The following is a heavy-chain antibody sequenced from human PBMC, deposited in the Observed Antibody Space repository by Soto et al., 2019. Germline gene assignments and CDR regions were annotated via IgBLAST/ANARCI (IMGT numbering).Heavy chain of an antibody. CDR3: AKNTGGLDY. CDR1: GFTFSSYG. J-gene: IGHJ4*02. CDR2: ISYDGSNK. D-gene: IGHD2-8*02. V-gene: IGHV3-30*18. Sequence: GGSLRLSCAASGFTFSSYGMHWVRQAPGKGLEWVAVISYDGSNKYYADSVKGRFTISRDNSKNTLYLQMNSLRAEDTAVYYCAKNTGGLDYWGQGTLVPVSS.